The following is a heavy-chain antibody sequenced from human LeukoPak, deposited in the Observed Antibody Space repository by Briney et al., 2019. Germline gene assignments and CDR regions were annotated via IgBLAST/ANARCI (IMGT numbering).Heavy chain of an antibody. J-gene: IGHJ5*02. V-gene: IGHV1-2*02. Sequence: WINPNSGGTNYAQKFQGRVTMTRDTSISTAYMELSRLRSDDTAVYYCAREVVAAAANNWFDPWGQGTLVTVSS. D-gene: IGHD6-13*01. CDR3: AREVVAAAANNWFDP. CDR2: INPNSGGT.